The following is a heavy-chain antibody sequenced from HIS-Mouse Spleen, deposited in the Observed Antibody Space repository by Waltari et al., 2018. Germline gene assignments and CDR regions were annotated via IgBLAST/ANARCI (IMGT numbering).Heavy chain of an antibody. CDR3: AKDKHHAFDY. V-gene: IGHV3-30*18. J-gene: IGHJ4*02. CDR1: GFTFSSYG. Sequence: QVQLVESGGGVVQPVRSLRLSCAASGFTFSSYGMHWVRQAPGKGLEWVEVISYDGSNKYYADSVKGRFTISRDNSKNTLYLQMNSLRAEDTAVYYCAKDKHHAFDYWGQGTLVTVSS. CDR2: ISYDGSNK.